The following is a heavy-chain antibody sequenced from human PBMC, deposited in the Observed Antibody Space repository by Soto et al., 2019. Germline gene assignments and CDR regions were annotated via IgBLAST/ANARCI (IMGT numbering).Heavy chain of an antibody. Sequence: ESGGGVVQPGRSLRLSCAASGFTFSSYGMHWVRQAPGKGLEWVAVISYDGSNKYYADSVKGRFTISRDNSKNTLYLQMNSLRAEDTAVYYCAKDPASVAGFDDAFDIWGQGTMVTVSS. CDR2: ISYDGSNK. CDR3: AKDPASVAGFDDAFDI. CDR1: GFTFSSYG. V-gene: IGHV3-30*18. J-gene: IGHJ3*02. D-gene: IGHD6-19*01.